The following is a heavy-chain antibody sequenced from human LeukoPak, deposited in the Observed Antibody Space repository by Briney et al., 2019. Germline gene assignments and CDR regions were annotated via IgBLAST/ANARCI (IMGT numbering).Heavy chain of an antibody. CDR1: GGSISSYY. D-gene: IGHD6-13*01. Sequence: SETLSLTCTVSGGSISSYYWSWIRQPPGKGLEWVGYIYYSGTTKYNPSLKSRVSTSVDTSKNQFSLKLSSVTAADTAVYYCARGVYIAAAQYAYWGQGTLVTVSS. J-gene: IGHJ4*02. CDR3: ARGVYIAAAQYAY. V-gene: IGHV4-59*01. CDR2: IYYSGTT.